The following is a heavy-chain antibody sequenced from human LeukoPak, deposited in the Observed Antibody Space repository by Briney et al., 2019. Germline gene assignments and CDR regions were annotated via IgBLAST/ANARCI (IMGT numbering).Heavy chain of an antibody. Sequence: GGSLRLSCAASGFTFSSYGMHWVRQAPGKGLEWVAVIWYDGNNKYYADSVKGRFTISRDNSKNTLYLQMNSLRAEDTAVYYCARSTSSEYDIYHFDYWGQGTLVTVPP. D-gene: IGHD3-9*01. CDR3: ARSTSSEYDIYHFDY. CDR1: GFTFSSYG. J-gene: IGHJ4*02. V-gene: IGHV3-33*01. CDR2: IWYDGNNK.